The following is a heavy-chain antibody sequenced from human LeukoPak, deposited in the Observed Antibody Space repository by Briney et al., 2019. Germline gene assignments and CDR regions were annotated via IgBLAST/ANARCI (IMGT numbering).Heavy chain of an antibody. V-gene: IGHV3-7*01. CDR1: GFTFSNNW. CDR2: VKKDASEK. J-gene: IGHJ6*03. Sequence: GGSLRLSCAASGFTFSNNWMTWVRQAPGKGLEWVASVKKDASEKYYVDSVKGRFTISRDNAKNSLYLQMNSLRVEDTAVYYCVRDIGDCSSFSCYDRHSYMDVWGKGTTVTVSS. D-gene: IGHD2-2*01. CDR3: VRDIGDCSSFSCYDRHSYMDV.